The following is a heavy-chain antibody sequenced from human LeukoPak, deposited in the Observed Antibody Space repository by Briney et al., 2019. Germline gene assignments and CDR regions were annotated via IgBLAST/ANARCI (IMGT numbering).Heavy chain of an antibody. V-gene: IGHV3-23*01. J-gene: IGHJ4*02. Sequence: HPGGSLRLSCAASGVTFSSYAMSWGRQAQGKGLEWVSAISGSGGSKYYTDSVKGRFTISRDNSKNTLYLQMNILIAENTAVYYCAKDLWQLVADYWGQGTLVTVSS. CDR1: GVTFSSYA. CDR2: ISGSGGSK. D-gene: IGHD6-13*01. CDR3: AKDLWQLVADY.